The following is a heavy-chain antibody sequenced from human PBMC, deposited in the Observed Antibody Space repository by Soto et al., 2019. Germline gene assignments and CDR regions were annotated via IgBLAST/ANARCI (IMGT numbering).Heavy chain of an antibody. CDR1: GFTFSSYG. CDR3: AKAPDSGYEIGY. Sequence: QVQLVESGGGVVQPGRSLRLSCAASGFTFSSYGMHWVRQAPGKGLEWVAVISYDGSNKYYADSVKGRFTISRDNSKNTLYLQMNSLRAEDTAVYYCAKAPDSGYEIGYWGQGTLVTVSS. J-gene: IGHJ4*02. D-gene: IGHD5-12*01. CDR2: ISYDGSNK. V-gene: IGHV3-30*18.